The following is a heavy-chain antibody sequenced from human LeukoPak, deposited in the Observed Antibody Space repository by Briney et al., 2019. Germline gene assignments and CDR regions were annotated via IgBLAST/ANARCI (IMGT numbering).Heavy chain of an antibody. CDR2: INPDGSET. J-gene: IGHJ5*02. CDR3: AGSRVAVTDTLDP. V-gene: IGHV3-7*01. Sequence: PGGSLRLSCAASGFPFNSYWMSWVRQAPGKALEWVANINPDGSETRCVDSVKGRFTVSRDNAGNSLFLQVNSLRVEDTAVYYCAGSRVAVTDTLDPWGQGTLVTVSP. CDR1: GFPFNSYW. D-gene: IGHD6-19*01.